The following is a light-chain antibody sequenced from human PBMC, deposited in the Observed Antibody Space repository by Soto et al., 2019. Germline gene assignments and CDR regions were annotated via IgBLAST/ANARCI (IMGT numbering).Light chain of an antibody. V-gene: IGKV3-20*01. CDR2: GTS. CDR1: QSVTSTY. Sequence: EIVLTQSPGTLSLFPGERATLSCRASQSVTSTYLAWYQHKAGQAPRLLIYGTSSRATGIPDRFSGSGSGTDFTLTISRLEPEDSAVYYCQQSGTSPPYTFGQGTKLEIK. CDR3: QQSGTSPPYT. J-gene: IGKJ2*01.